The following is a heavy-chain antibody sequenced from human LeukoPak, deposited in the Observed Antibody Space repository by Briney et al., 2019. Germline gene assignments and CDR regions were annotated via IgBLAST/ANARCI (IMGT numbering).Heavy chain of an antibody. D-gene: IGHD6-13*01. CDR3: ARGDGIAAANF. V-gene: IGHV4-39*07. CDR2: IYYSGST. J-gene: IGHJ4*02. CDR1: GGSISSSSYY. Sequence: SETLSLTCTVSGGSISSSSYYWGWIRQPPGKGLEWIGSIYYSGSTYYNPSLKSRVTISVDTSKNQFSLKLSSVTAADTAVYYCARGDGIAAANFWGQGTLVTVSS.